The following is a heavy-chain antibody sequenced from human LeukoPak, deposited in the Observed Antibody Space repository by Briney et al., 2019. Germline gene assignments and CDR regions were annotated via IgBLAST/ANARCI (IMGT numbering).Heavy chain of an antibody. D-gene: IGHD6-19*01. CDR3: AKANPSGWYWDY. CDR1: GFTFSSYS. CDR2: ISSSSSYI. Sequence: PGGSLRLSCAASGFTFSSYSMNWVRQAPGKGLEWVSSISSSSSYIYYADSVKGRFTISRDNSKNTLYLQMNSLRAEDTAVYYCAKANPSGWYWDYWGQGTLVTVSS. V-gene: IGHV3-21*04. J-gene: IGHJ4*02.